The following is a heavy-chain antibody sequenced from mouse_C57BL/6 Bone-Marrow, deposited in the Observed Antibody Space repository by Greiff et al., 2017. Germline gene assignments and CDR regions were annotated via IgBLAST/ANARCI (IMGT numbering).Heavy chain of an antibody. V-gene: IGHV5-15*01. J-gene: IGHJ4*01. CDR1: GFTFSDYG. CDR3: ARGYYAMDY. CDR2: ISNLAYSI. Sequence: EVKLVESGGGLVQAGGSLKLSCAASGFTFSDYGMAWVRQAPRKGPEWVAFISNLAYSIYYAATVTGRFTISRETAKNTLYLEMSSLRSEDTAMYYCARGYYAMDYWGQGTSVTVSS.